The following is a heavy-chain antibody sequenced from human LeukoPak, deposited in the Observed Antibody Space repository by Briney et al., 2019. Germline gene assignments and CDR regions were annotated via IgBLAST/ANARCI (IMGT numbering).Heavy chain of an antibody. CDR3: ARGYYYGSGSYYYYYYGRDV. J-gene: IGHJ6*02. D-gene: IGHD3-10*01. CDR1: GGSFSGYY. CDR2: INHNGGT. V-gene: IGHV4-34*01. Sequence: SETLSLTCGVYGGSFSGYYWSWVRQPPGKGLEWIGEINHNGGTNYNPSLKSRVTMSVDTSKNQFSLKLSSVTAADTAVYYCARGYYYGSGSYYYYYYGRDVWGQGTTVTVSS.